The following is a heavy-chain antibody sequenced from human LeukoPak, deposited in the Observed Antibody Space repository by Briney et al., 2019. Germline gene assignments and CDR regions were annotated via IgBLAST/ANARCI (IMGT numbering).Heavy chain of an antibody. Sequence: SETLSLTCAVSGGSFSGYYWSWIRQPPGKGLEWIGEINHSGSTNYNPSLKSRVTISVDTSKNQFSLKLSSVTAADTAVYYCARGLTTITIFGVGYYGMDVWGQGTTVTVSS. CDR1: GGSFSGYY. J-gene: IGHJ6*02. CDR2: INHSGST. D-gene: IGHD3-3*01. CDR3: ARGLTTITIFGVGYYGMDV. V-gene: IGHV4-34*01.